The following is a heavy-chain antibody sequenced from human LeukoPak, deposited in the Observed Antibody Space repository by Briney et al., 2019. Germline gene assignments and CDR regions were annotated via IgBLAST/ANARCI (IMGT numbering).Heavy chain of an antibody. V-gene: IGHV3-23*01. J-gene: IGHJ5*02. CDR3: VKDRTFSDKWRNWFDP. CDR1: GFTFSNYA. D-gene: IGHD1-14*01. CDR2: ISGTGGFTTST. Sequence: GGSLRLSCAASGFTFSNYAMTWVRQAPGKGLEWVSTISGTGGFTTSTYYADSVKGRFTISRDNADNSLFLQMNSLRAEDTAVYYCVKDRTFSDKWRNWFDPWGQGTLVTVSS.